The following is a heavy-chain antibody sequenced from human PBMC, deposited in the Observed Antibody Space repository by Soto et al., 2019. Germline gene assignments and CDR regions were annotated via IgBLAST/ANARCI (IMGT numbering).Heavy chain of an antibody. CDR1: GGSISSYY. Sequence: SETLSLTCTVSGGSISSYYWSWIRQPPGKGLEWIGYIYYSGSTNYNPSLKSRVTISVDTSKNQFSLKLSSVTAADTAVYYCARGGYGDPEYFQHWGQGTLVTVSS. V-gene: IGHV4-59*01. CDR3: ARGGYGDPEYFQH. CDR2: IYYSGST. D-gene: IGHD4-17*01. J-gene: IGHJ1*01.